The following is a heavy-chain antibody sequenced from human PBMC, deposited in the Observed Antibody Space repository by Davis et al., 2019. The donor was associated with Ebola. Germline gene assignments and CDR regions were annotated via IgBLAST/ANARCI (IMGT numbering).Heavy chain of an antibody. J-gene: IGHJ5*02. D-gene: IGHD5-12*01. Sequence: GESLKISCAASGFTFSNAWMNWVRQAPGKGLEWVAVISYDGSNKYYADSVKGRFTISRDNSKNTLYLQMNSLRAEDTAVYYCAKDRIVATIGWFDPWGQGTLVTVSS. CDR2: ISYDGSNK. CDR1: GFTFSNAW. CDR3: AKDRIVATIGWFDP. V-gene: IGHV3-30*18.